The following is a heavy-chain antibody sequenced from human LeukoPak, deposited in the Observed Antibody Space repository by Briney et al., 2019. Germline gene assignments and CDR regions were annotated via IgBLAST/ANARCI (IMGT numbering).Heavy chain of an antibody. Sequence: ASVKVSCKASGYTFTTYDINWVRQATGQGLEWMGWISPNSGHTAYAQKFQGRVTITRNTSISTVYMELSSLRSEDTAVYYCATALGYCSSTSCYDQHWGQGTLVTVSS. CDR2: ISPNSGHT. CDR1: GYTFTTYD. J-gene: IGHJ1*01. D-gene: IGHD2-2*01. CDR3: ATALGYCSSTSCYDQH. V-gene: IGHV1-8*03.